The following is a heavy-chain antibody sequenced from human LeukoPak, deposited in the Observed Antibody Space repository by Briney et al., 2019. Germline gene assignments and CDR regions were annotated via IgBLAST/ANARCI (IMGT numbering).Heavy chain of an antibody. J-gene: IGHJ3*01. CDR3: ASQLRLITGRHGFAV. CDR2: INPDGSVT. V-gene: IGHV3-74*01. CDR1: EFYW. D-gene: IGHD1-7*01. Sequence: GGSLRLSCAASEFYWMHWVRQAPGKGLVWVSRINPDGSVTSYADSVRGRFTISRDNAMNTLYLQMSSLGAEDTALYYCASQLRLITGRHGFAVWGQGTVVTVSS.